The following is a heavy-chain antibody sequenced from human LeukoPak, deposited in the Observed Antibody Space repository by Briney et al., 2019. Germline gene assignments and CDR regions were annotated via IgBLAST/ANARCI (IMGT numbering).Heavy chain of an antibody. V-gene: IGHV3-7*01. J-gene: IGHJ3*01. CDR3: ARDSVHGYYDSSGYSAPFDY. Sequence: GGSLRLSCAVSGFTFSSYWMSWVRQAPGKGLEWVANIKEDGSEKYYVDSVKGRFTISRDNAKNSLYLQMNSLRGEDTAVYYCARDSVHGYYDSSGYSAPFDYWGQGTMVTVSS. CDR2: IKEDGSEK. D-gene: IGHD3-22*01. CDR1: GFTFSSYW.